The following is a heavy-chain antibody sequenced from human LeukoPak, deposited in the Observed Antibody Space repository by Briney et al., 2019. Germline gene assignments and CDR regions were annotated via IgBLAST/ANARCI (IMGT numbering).Heavy chain of an antibody. J-gene: IGHJ4*02. CDR2: ISSSSSNI. Sequence: PGGSLRLSCAASGFTFSTHEMNWVRQAPGKGLEWLSYISSSSSNIYYTDSVKGRFTISRDNAKNTLYLQMNSLRAEDTAVYYCARQGGYDSSGYYRDYWGQGTLVTVSS. CDR1: GFTFSTHE. D-gene: IGHD3-22*01. CDR3: ARQGGYDSSGYYRDY. V-gene: IGHV3-48*04.